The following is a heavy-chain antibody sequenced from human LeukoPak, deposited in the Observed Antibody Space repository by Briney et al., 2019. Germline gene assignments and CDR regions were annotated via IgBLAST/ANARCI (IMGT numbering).Heavy chain of an antibody. CDR2: ISAYNGNT. Sequence: GASVKVSCKASGYTFTSYGISWVRQAPGQGLEWMGWISAYNGNTNYAQKFQGRVTMTRDTSTSTVYMELSSLRSEDTAVYYCARDAFWSGYSGGSYYYYYYMDVWGKGTTVTVSS. CDR3: ARDAFWSGYSGGSYYYYYYMDV. V-gene: IGHV1-18*01. J-gene: IGHJ6*03. CDR1: GYTFTSYG. D-gene: IGHD3-3*01.